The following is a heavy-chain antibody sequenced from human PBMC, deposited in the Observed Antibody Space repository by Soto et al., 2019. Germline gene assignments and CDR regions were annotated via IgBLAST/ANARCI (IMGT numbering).Heavy chain of an antibody. CDR3: AKVPHELRVVVITFLDY. Sequence: GGSLRLSCAASGFTFSSYAMSWVRQAPGKGLEWVSAISGSGGSTYYADSVKGRFTISRDNSKNTLYLQMNSLRAEDTAVYYCAKVPHELRVVVITFLDYWGQGTLVTVSS. CDR1: GFTFSSYA. CDR2: ISGSGGST. V-gene: IGHV3-23*01. J-gene: IGHJ4*02. D-gene: IGHD3-22*01.